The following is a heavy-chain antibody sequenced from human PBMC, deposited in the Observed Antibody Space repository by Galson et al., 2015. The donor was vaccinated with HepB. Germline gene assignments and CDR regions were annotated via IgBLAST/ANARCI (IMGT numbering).Heavy chain of an antibody. Sequence: SLRLSCAASGFTFSSYEMNWVRQAPGKGLEWVSYISSSGSTIYYADSVKGRFTISRDNAKNSLYLQMNSLRAEDTAVYYCARDSSAAGTGGYYFDYWGQGTLVTVSS. D-gene: IGHD6-13*01. CDR3: ARDSSAAGTGGYYFDY. J-gene: IGHJ4*02. V-gene: IGHV3-48*03. CDR2: ISSSGSTI. CDR1: GFTFSSYE.